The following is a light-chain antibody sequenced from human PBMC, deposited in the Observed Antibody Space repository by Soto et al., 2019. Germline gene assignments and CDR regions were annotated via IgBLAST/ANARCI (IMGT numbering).Light chain of an antibody. CDR1: QSISSW. J-gene: IGKJ4*01. Sequence: DIQRTQSPSTLSASVGDRVTITCRASQSISSWLAWYQQKPGKAPKLLIYKASSLESGVPSRFSGSGSGTEFSLTISSLQPDDFATYYCQQYKSYVTVGGGTKVEIK. CDR2: KAS. CDR3: QQYKSYVT. V-gene: IGKV1-5*03.